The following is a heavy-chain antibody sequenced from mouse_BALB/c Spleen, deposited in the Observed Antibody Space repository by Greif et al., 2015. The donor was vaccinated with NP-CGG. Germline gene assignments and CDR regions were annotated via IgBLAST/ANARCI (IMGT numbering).Heavy chain of an antibody. CDR1: GFSLTSYG. Sequence: VMLVESGPGLVAPSQSLSITCTISGFSLTSYGVHWVRQPPGKGLEWLVVIWSDGSTTYNSALKSRLSISKDNSKSQVFLRMNSLQTDDTAMYYCARHSKGDYAMDYWGQGTSVTVSS. V-gene: IGHV2-6-1*01. CDR2: IWSDGST. J-gene: IGHJ4*01. CDR3: ARHSKGDYAMDY.